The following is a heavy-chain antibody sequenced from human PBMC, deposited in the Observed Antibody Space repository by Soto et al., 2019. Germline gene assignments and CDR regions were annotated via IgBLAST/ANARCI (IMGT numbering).Heavy chain of an antibody. CDR3: TRDFRRRYYDSSGYWDVGAFDI. D-gene: IGHD3-22*01. Sequence: PGGSLRLSCTASVFTFGDYAMSWFRQAPGKGLEWVGFIRSKAYGGTTEYAASVKGRFTISRDDSKSIAYLQMNSLKTEDTAVYYCTRDFRRRYYDSSGYWDVGAFDIWGQGTMVTVSS. V-gene: IGHV3-49*03. CDR2: IRSKAYGGTT. CDR1: VFTFGDYA. J-gene: IGHJ3*02.